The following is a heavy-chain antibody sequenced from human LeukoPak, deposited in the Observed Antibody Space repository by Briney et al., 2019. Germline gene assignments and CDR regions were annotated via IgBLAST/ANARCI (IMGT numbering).Heavy chain of an antibody. V-gene: IGHV1-18*01. CDR2: ISAYNGNT. D-gene: IGHD3-10*01. Sequence: ASVKVSCKASGYTFTSYCISGVRQARGQGLEGMGWISAYNGNTNYAQKLQGRVTMTTDTSTSAAYMELRSLRSDDTAVYYCARQASGSYYLHREPFDYWGQGTLVTVSS. CDR3: ARQASGSYYLHREPFDY. J-gene: IGHJ4*02. CDR1: GYTFTSYC.